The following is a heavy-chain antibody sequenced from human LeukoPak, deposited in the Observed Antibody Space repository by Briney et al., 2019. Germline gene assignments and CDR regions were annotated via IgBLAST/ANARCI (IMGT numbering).Heavy chain of an antibody. J-gene: IGHJ4*02. D-gene: IGHD1-26*01. V-gene: IGHV3-21*01. CDR2: ISSGSTYI. CDR1: EFTFSSYF. CDR3: AKDRSYYFDY. Sequence: GGSLRLSCAASEFTFSSYFMNWVRQAPGKGLEWVSSISSGSTYIYYADSVKGRFTISRDNAKNSLYLQMNSLRAEDTAVYYCAKDRSYYFDYWGQGTLVTVSS.